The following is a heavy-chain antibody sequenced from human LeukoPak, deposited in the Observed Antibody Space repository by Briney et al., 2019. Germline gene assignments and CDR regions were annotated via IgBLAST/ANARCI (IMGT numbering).Heavy chain of an antibody. CDR1: GFTFSSYA. CDR2: ISGSGGST. V-gene: IGHV3-23*01. J-gene: IGHJ4*02. D-gene: IGHD2-15*01. Sequence: PGGSLRLSCAASGFTFSSYAMSWVRQAPGKGLEWVSAISGSGGSTYYADSVKGRFTISRDNSKNTLYLQMNSLRAEDTAVYYCAKSPLRYCSGGSCTNYWGQGTLVTVPS. CDR3: AKSPLRYCSGGSCTNY.